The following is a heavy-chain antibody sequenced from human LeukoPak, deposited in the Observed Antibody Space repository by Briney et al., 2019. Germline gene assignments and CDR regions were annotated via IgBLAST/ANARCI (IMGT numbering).Heavy chain of an antibody. CDR3: ARGRYSSSWYGS. J-gene: IGHJ5*01. V-gene: IGHV4-59*01. Sequence: SETLSLTCTDSGGSISSYYWSWIRQPPGKGLEWIGYIYYSGSTNYNPSLKSRITISVDTSKNQFSLKLSSVTAADTAVYYCARGRYSSSWYGSWGQGTLVTVSS. CDR2: IYYSGST. CDR1: GGSISSYY. D-gene: IGHD6-13*01.